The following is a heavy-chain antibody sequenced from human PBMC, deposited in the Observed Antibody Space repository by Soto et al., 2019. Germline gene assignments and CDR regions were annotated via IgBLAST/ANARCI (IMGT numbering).Heavy chain of an antibody. D-gene: IGHD2-15*01. J-gene: IGHJ6*02. Sequence: GESLKISCKGSGYSFTSYWISWVRQMPGKGLEWMGRIDPSDSYTNYSPSFQGHVTISADKSISTAYLQWSSLKASDTAMYYCARQEDIVIRGYYYGMDVWRQGTTVTVSS. V-gene: IGHV5-10-1*01. CDR1: GYSFTSYW. CDR2: IDPSDSYT. CDR3: ARQEDIVIRGYYYGMDV.